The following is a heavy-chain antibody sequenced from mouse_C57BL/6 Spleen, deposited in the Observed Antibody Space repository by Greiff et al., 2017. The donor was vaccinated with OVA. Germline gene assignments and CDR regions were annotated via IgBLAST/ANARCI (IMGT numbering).Heavy chain of an antibody. CDR2: ISDGGSYT. Sequence: EVKLEESGGGLVKPGGSLKLSCAASGFTFSSYAMSWVRQTPEKRLEWVATISDGGSYTYYPANVKGRFTISRDNAKNNLYLQMSHLKSEDTAMYYCARDIGTGWDDYYAMDYWGQGTSVTVSS. D-gene: IGHD4-1*01. V-gene: IGHV5-4*01. CDR1: GFTFSSYA. J-gene: IGHJ4*01. CDR3: ARDIGTGWDDYYAMDY.